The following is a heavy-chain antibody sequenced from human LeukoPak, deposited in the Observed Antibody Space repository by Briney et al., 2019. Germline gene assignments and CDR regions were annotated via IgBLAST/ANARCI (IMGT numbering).Heavy chain of an antibody. CDR2: INHSGST. V-gene: IGHV4-34*01. D-gene: IGHD6-13*01. CDR1: GGSFSGYY. CDR3: ARGDSSRFRGYYFDY. Sequence: SETLSLTCAVYGGSFSGYYWSWIRQPPGKGLEWIGEINHSGSTNYNPSLKSRVTISVDTSKNQFSLKLSSVTAADTAVYYCARGDSSRFRGYYFDYWGQGTLVTVSS. J-gene: IGHJ4*02.